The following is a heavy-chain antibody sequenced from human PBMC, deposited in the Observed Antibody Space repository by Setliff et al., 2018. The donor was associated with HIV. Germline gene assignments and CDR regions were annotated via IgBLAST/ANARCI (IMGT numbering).Heavy chain of an antibody. J-gene: IGHJ3*01. CDR2: IHYSGNT. CDR1: GGSISSYY. Sequence: SETLSLTCTVSGGSISSYYWSWIRHHPGKGLEWIGYIHYSGNTNYNPSLKSRVTMSIDTSKNQFSLNVSSVTAADTAVYYCARGWGHDGFDFWGQGTMVTVSS. V-gene: IGHV4-59*12. CDR3: ARGWGHDGFDF. D-gene: IGHD7-27*01.